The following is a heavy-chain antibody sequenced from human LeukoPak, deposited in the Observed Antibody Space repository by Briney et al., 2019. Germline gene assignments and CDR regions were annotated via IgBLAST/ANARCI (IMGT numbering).Heavy chain of an antibody. Sequence: GESLKISRKGSGSSFTSYWIGWVRQMPGKGLEWMGIISPSDSDTRYSPSFQGQVTISADKSISTAYLQWSSLKASDTAMYYCARQEVVIAPFNYWGQGTLVTVSS. V-gene: IGHV5-51*01. CDR3: ARQEVVIAPFNY. J-gene: IGHJ4*02. D-gene: IGHD2-21*01. CDR1: GSSFTSYW. CDR2: ISPSDSDT.